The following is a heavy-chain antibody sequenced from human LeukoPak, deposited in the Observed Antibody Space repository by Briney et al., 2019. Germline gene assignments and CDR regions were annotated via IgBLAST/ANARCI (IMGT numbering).Heavy chain of an antibody. J-gene: IGHJ4*02. V-gene: IGHV3-74*01. CDR1: GFTFSNYW. CDR3: ARGDPLGNY. Sequence: GGSLRLSCATSGFTFSNYWMHWVRQVPGKGLVWVSRIKGDGSSTRNADSVKGRFTISRDNAKSTLYLQMNSLRSEDTAVYYCARGDPLGNYWGQGTLVTVPS. D-gene: IGHD7-27*01. CDR2: IKGDGSST.